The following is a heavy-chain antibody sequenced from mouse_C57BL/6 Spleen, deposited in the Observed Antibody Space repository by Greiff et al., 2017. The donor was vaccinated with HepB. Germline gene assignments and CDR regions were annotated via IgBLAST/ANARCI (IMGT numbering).Heavy chain of an antibody. CDR3: ASLYYYGSSPAWFAY. CDR2: IYPGSGST. Sequence: QVQLQQPGAELVKPGASVKMSCKASGYTFTSYWITWVKQRPGQGLEWIGDIYPGSGSTNYNEKFKSKATLTVETSSSTAYMQLSSLTSEDSAVYYCASLYYYGSSPAWFAYWGQGTLVTVSA. J-gene: IGHJ3*01. CDR1: GYTFTSYW. V-gene: IGHV1-55*01. D-gene: IGHD1-1*01.